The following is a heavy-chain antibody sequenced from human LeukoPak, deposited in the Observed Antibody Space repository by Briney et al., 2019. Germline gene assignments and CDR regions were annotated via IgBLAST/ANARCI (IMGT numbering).Heavy chain of an antibody. D-gene: IGHD5-12*01. J-gene: IGHJ5*02. CDR1: RFTFSSYW. CDR2: IKQDGSEK. Sequence: GGSLRLSCAASRFTFSSYWMSWVRQAPGKGLEWVANIKQDGSEKYYVDSVKGRFTISRDNAKNSLYLQMNSLRAEDTAVYYCARDQGLDGYDSTNNWFDPWGQGTLVTVSS. CDR3: ARDQGLDGYDSTNNWFDP. V-gene: IGHV3-7*03.